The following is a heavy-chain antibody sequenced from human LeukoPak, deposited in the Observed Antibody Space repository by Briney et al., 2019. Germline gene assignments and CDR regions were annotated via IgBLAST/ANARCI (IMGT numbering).Heavy chain of an antibody. CDR2: FYSGGST. D-gene: IGHD3-22*01. CDR1: GFTVSSNY. V-gene: IGHV3-66*01. Sequence: PGGSLRLSCAASGFTVSSNYMSWVRQAPGKGLEWVSGFYSGGSTHYADSVKGRFTISRDNSKNTLYLQMNSLRAEDTAVYYCARWAGDSSGYYDYWGQGTLVTVSS. J-gene: IGHJ4*02. CDR3: ARWAGDSSGYYDY.